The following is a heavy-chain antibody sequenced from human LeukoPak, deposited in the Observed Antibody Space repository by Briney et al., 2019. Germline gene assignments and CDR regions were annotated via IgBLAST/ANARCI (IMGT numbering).Heavy chain of an antibody. CDR3: ARDKYVYGSGSIFDY. D-gene: IGHD3-10*01. CDR1: GGSISSYY. J-gene: IGHJ4*02. CDR2: IYTSGST. V-gene: IGHV4-4*07. Sequence: PSETLSLTCTVSGGSISSYYWSWIRQPAGKGLEWIGRIYTSGSTNYNPSLKSRVTMSVDTSKNQFSLKLSSVTAADTAVYYCARDKYVYGSGSIFDYWGQGTLVTVSS.